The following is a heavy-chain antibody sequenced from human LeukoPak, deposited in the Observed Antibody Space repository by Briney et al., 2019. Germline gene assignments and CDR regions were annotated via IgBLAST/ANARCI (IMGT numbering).Heavy chain of an antibody. V-gene: IGHV1-18*01. J-gene: IGHJ3*02. CDR3: ARVARYYDSSGYYDAFDI. Sequence: ASVKVSCKASGYTFTSYGISWVRQAPGQGLEWMGWISPYNGNTNYAQKLQGRVTMTTDTSTSTAYMELRSLRSDDTAVYYCARVARYYDSSGYYDAFDIWGQGTMVTVSS. CDR1: GYTFTSYG. CDR2: ISPYNGNT. D-gene: IGHD3-22*01.